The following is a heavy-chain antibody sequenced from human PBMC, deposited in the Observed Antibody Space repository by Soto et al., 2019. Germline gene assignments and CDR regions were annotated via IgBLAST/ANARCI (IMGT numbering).Heavy chain of an antibody. CDR3: ARGGTTYYDFWSGQAEDAWFDP. V-gene: IGHV4-59*01. J-gene: IGHJ5*02. D-gene: IGHD3-3*01. CDR1: GGSISSYY. CDR2: IYYSGST. Sequence: SETLSLTCTVSGGSISSYYWSWIRQPPGKGLEWIGYIYYSGSTNYNPSLKSRVTISVDTSKNQFSLKLSSVTAADTAVYYCARGGTTYYDFWSGQAEDAWFDPWGQGTLVTVSS.